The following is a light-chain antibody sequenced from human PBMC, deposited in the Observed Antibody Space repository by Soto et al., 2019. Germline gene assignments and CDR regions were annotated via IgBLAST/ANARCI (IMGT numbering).Light chain of an antibody. CDR3: QQYNKWPPIT. Sequence: EIVMTQSPATLSVSPWERATLSCKASQTVSSNLAWYQQKPGQAPRLLIYGASTRATGIPVRFSGSGSGTEFTLTISSLQSEDFAVYYCQQYNKWPPITFGQGTRLEIK. CDR2: GAS. J-gene: IGKJ5*01. V-gene: IGKV3-15*01. CDR1: QTVSSN.